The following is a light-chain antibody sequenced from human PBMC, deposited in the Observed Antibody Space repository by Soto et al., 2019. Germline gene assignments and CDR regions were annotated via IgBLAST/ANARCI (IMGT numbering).Light chain of an antibody. CDR1: QSVSAN. Sequence: EIVLTQSPGTLSLSPGERATLSCRASQSVSANLAWYQQKPGQAPRLLIYDASNRATGIPARFSGSGSGTDFTLTISSLEPEDFAVYYCQQRSNWPPEFSFGPGTKVDIK. V-gene: IGKV3-11*01. CDR2: DAS. J-gene: IGKJ3*01. CDR3: QQRSNWPPEFS.